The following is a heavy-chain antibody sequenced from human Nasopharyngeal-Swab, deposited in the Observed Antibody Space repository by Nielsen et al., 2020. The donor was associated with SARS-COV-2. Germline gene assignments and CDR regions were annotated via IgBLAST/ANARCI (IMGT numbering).Heavy chain of an antibody. Sequence: ASVKVSCKASGYTFATYTMQWVRQAPGQRLESMGWINAGNGLTKYSQKFQGRVTISRDTSASTAYMELSSLRSDDTAVYYCARPTTTGNLDYWGQGTLVTVSS. CDR1: GYTFATYT. CDR3: ARPTTTGNLDY. J-gene: IGHJ4*02. V-gene: IGHV1-3*01. D-gene: IGHD1-1*01. CDR2: INAGNGLT.